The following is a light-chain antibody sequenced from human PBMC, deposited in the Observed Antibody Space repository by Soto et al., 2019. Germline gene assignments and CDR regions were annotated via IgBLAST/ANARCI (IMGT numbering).Light chain of an antibody. Sequence: DIVMTQSPDSLAVSLGERATINCKSSQSVLYSSNNKNYLAWYQQKPGQPPKLLIYWASTRESGVPDRFSGSGSETDFTLTIISLQAEDVAVYHCQQYYTTPSPTFGGGTKVEIK. CDR2: WAS. J-gene: IGKJ4*01. V-gene: IGKV4-1*01. CDR3: QQYYTTPSPT. CDR1: QSVLYSSNNKNY.